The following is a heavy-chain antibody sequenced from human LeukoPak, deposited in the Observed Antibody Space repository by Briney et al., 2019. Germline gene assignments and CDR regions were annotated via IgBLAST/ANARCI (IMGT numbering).Heavy chain of an antibody. Sequence: GALRLSCAASGFTFSNAWMSWVRQAPGKGLEWVGRIKSKTDGGTTDYAAPVKGRFTISRDDSKNTLYLQMNSLKTEDTAVYYCTTLPLYVWGSYRFYYFDYWGQGTLVTVSS. CDR1: GFTFSNAW. D-gene: IGHD3-16*02. CDR3: TTLPLYVWGSYRFYYFDY. V-gene: IGHV3-15*01. J-gene: IGHJ4*02. CDR2: IKSKTDGGTT.